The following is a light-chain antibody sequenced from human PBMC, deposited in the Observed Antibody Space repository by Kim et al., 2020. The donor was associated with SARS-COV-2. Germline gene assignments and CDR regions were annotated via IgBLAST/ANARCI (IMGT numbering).Light chain of an antibody. CDR1: SLRSYY. CDR2: GKN. Sequence: SSELTQDPAVSVALGQTVSITCQEDSLRSYYASWYQQKPGQAPVLVIYGKNNRPSGIPDRFSGSSSGNTASLTITGAQAEDEADYYCNSRDSSGNHHWVFGGGTQLTVL. J-gene: IGLJ3*02. V-gene: IGLV3-19*01. CDR3: NSRDSSGNHHWV.